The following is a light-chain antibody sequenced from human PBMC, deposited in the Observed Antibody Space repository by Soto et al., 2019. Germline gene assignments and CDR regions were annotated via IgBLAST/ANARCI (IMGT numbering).Light chain of an antibody. J-gene: IGKJ2*01. CDR3: QQYSSSSVNT. V-gene: IGKV1-5*03. CDR2: RTS. Sequence: DIQMTQSPSTLSASVGDTVTNSCRASQSVSTFLAWYQQKPGKAPKVLIYRTSILQSGVPSRFSGSGSETEFTLTISSLQPDDFATYYCQQYSSSSVNTFGQGTKVE. CDR1: QSVSTF.